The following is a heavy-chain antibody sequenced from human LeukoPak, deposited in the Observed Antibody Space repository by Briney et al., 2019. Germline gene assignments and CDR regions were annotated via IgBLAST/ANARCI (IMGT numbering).Heavy chain of an antibody. V-gene: IGHV4-59*12. J-gene: IGHJ3*02. CDR3: ARAPYSSSWSDGFDM. Sequence: SETLSLTCTVSGGSINNYYWSWIRQPPGKGLEWIGYIYYSGSTNYNPSLKSRVTISVDTSKNQFSLKLSSVTAADTAVYYCARAPYSSSWSDGFDMWGQGTMVTVSS. CDR1: GGSINNYY. CDR2: IYYSGST. D-gene: IGHD6-13*01.